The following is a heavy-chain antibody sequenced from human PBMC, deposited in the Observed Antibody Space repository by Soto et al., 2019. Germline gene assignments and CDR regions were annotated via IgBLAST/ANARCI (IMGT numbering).Heavy chain of an antibody. D-gene: IGHD5-18*01. CDR3: ARVRWDSYGSGGMVDYYYYGMDV. CDR1: GGTFSSYA. J-gene: IGHJ6*02. CDR2: IIPIFGTA. Sequence: ASVKVSCKASGGTFSSYAISWVRQAPGQGLEWMGGIIPIFGTANYAQKFQGRVTITADESTSTAYMELSSLRSEDTAVYYCARVRWDSYGSGGMVDYYYYGMDVWGQGTTVTVSS. V-gene: IGHV1-69*13.